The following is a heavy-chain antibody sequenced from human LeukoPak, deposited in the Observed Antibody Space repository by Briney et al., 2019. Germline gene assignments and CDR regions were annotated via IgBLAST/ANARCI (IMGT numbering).Heavy chain of an antibody. J-gene: IGHJ4*02. CDR1: GFTFSIYG. D-gene: IGHD6-6*01. V-gene: IGHV3-30*02. Sequence: GGSLRLSCAASGFTFSIYGMHWVRQAPGKGLEWVAFIRYDGSNEYYADSVKGRFTISRDNSKNTLYLQMNSLRREDTAVYYCAKDRILTGSSSSRGSWFVDYWGQGTLVTVSS. CDR3: AKDRILTGSSSSRGSWFVDY. CDR2: IRYDGSNE.